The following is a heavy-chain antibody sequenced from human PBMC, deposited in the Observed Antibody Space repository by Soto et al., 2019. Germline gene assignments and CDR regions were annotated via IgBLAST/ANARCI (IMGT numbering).Heavy chain of an antibody. D-gene: IGHD2-15*01. CDR2: IYYSGST. CDR1: GGSISSGGYY. J-gene: IGHJ5*02. Sequence: SETLSLTCTVSGGSISSGGYYWSWFRQHPGKGLEWIGYIYYSGSTYSNPALKSRVTMSVDTSKNQFSLKLSSVTAADTAVYYCARVLNNRYNWFDPWGQGTLVTVSS. V-gene: IGHV4-31*03. CDR3: ARVLNNRYNWFDP.